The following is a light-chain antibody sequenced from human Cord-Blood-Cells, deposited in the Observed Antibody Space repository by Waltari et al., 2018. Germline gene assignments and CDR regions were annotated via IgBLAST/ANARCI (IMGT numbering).Light chain of an antibody. CDR1: KLGDKY. Sequence: SYELTQPPSVSVSPGQTASITCSGDKLGDKYACWYQQKPGQPPVLVIYQDSKRPSGIPGRFSGSNSGNTATLTISGTQAMDEADYYCQAWDSSYVFGTGTKVTVL. CDR3: QAWDSSYV. V-gene: IGLV3-1*01. J-gene: IGLJ1*01. CDR2: QDS.